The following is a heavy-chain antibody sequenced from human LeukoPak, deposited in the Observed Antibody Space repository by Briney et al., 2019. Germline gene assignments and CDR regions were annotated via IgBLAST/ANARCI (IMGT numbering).Heavy chain of an antibody. CDR1: GGSISSYY. J-gene: IGHJ4*02. Sequence: PSETLSLTCTVSGGSISSYYWSWIRQPPGKGLEWIGYIYYSGSTNYNPSLKSRVTISVDTSKNQFSLKLSSVTAADTAVYYCARDQVESTANYFDYWGQGTLVTVSS. V-gene: IGHV4-59*12. CDR3: ARDQVESTANYFDY. CDR2: IYYSGST. D-gene: IGHD1-26*01.